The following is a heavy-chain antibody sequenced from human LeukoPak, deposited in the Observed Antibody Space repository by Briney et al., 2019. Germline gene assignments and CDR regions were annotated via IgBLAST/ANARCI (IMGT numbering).Heavy chain of an antibody. CDR1: GGTFSSYA. V-gene: IGHV1-69*13. CDR2: IIPIFGTA. Sequence: AVKVSCKASGGTFSSYAISWVRQAPGQGLEWMGGIIPIFGTANYAQKFQGSFTITADESTRTAYMELSSLRSEDTAVYYCAATQGGDIVVVPAAMLGSARNWFDPWGQGTLVTVSS. CDR3: AATQGGDIVVVPAAMLGSARNWFDP. D-gene: IGHD2-2*01. J-gene: IGHJ5*02.